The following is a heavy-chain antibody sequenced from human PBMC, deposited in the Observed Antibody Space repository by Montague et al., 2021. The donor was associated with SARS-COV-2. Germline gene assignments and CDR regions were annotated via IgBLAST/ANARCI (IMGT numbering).Heavy chain of an antibody. Sequence: SLRLSCAASGFTFSSYEMDWVRQAPGKGLEWVSYISSSGSSIYYADSVKGRFTIPRDNAKNSLYLQMNSLRAEDTAVYYCAREGYYDSNGYPLSYWGQGTLVTVSS. CDR2: ISSSGSSI. CDR3: AREGYYDSNGYPLSY. J-gene: IGHJ4*02. CDR1: GFTFSSYE. D-gene: IGHD3-22*01. V-gene: IGHV3-48*03.